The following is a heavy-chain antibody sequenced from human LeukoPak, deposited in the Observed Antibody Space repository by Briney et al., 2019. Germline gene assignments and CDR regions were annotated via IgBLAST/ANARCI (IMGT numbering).Heavy chain of an antibody. D-gene: IGHD3-3*01. Sequence: SETLSLTCTVSGGSISSYYWSWIRQPPGKGLEWIGYIYYSGSTNYNPSLKSRVTISVDTSKNQFSLKLSSVTAADTAVYYCARVNTNPYYDFWSGPGWFDPWGQGTLVTVPS. CDR1: GGSISSYY. CDR3: ARVNTNPYYDFWSGPGWFDP. CDR2: IYYSGST. J-gene: IGHJ5*02. V-gene: IGHV4-59*01.